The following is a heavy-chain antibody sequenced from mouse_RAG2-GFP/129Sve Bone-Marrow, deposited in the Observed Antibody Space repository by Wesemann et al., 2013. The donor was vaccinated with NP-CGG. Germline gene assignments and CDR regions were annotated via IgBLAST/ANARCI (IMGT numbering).Heavy chain of an antibody. J-gene: IGHJ1*01. D-gene: IGHD2-13*01. V-gene: IGHV14-3*02. CDR2: IDPANGNT. CDR1: GFNIKDTY. Sequence: YGGELVKPGASVKLSCTASGFNIKDTYMHWVKQRPEQGLEWIGRIDPANGNTKYDPKFQGKATITADTSSNTAYLQLSSLTSEDTAVYYCARDYCYWYFDVWGAGTTVTVSS. CDR3: ARDYCYWYFDV.